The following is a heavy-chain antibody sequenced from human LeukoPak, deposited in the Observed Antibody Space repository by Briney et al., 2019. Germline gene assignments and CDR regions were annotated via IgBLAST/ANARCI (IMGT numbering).Heavy chain of an antibody. D-gene: IGHD5-24*01. J-gene: IGHJ4*02. V-gene: IGHV4-59*11. CDR3: AGDSKGSSYNDY. CDR1: GDSISSHY. CDR2: IYYSGGT. Sequence: SETLSLTCAVSGDSISSHYWSWIRQPPGQGLEWIGYIYYSGGTNYNPSLKSRVTMSADTSKNQSSLKLSSVTAADTTAYYFAGDSKGSSYNDYWGQGTLVTVSS.